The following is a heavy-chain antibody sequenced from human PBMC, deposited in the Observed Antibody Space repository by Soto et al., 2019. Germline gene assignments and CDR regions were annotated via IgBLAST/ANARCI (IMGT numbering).Heavy chain of an antibody. CDR3: ARDKLTGLFDY. D-gene: IGHD2-8*02. V-gene: IGHV4-59*12. Sequence: SETLSLTCNVSGGSISSNFWSWIRQSPGKGLEYIGYIYYSGTTNYNPSLKSRVTMSIDTSKSQLSLKLSSVTAADTAVYYCARDKLTGLFDYWGQGTLVTVST. CDR2: IYYSGTT. CDR1: GGSISSNF. J-gene: IGHJ4*02.